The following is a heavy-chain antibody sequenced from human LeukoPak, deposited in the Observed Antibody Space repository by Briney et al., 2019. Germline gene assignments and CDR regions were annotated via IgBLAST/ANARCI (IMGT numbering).Heavy chain of an antibody. D-gene: IGHD3-3*01. CDR3: AKDLGLYGFWSGYSN. J-gene: IGHJ4*02. Sequence: PGGSLRLSCAASGFTFTNYGMHWVRQAPGKGLEWVAFVRYDASDKYYADSVKGRFTISRDNSKNTLYLQMYSLRAEDTAVYYCAKDLGLYGFWSGYSNWGQGTLVTVSS. CDR1: GFTFTNYG. CDR2: VRYDASDK. V-gene: IGHV3-30*02.